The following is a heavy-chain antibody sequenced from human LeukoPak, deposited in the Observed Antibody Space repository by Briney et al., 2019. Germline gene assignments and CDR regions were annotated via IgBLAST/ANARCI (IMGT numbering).Heavy chain of an antibody. V-gene: IGHV1-2*02. D-gene: IGHD3-9*01. CDR2: INPNSGGT. CDR3: ARGFGILTAQGGDY. Sequence: GASVKVSCKASGYTFTGYYMHWVRQAPGQGLEWMGWINPNSGGTNYAQKFQGRVTMTRDTSISTAYMELSRLRSDDTAVYYCARGFGILTAQGGDYWGQGTLVTVSS. J-gene: IGHJ4*02. CDR1: GYTFTGYY.